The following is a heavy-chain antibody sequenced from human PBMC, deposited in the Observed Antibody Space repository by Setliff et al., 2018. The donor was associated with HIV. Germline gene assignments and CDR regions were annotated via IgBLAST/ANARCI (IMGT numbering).Heavy chain of an antibody. CDR2: IHSSGST. J-gene: IGHJ4*02. Sequence: SETLSLTCTVSGGSISSYYWSWIRQPPGKGLEWIGNIHSSGSTSYNPSLKSRVTISEDTSKNQFSLKLTSVTAADTAVYYCARHRGFSGDFDHWGQGTLVTVSS. D-gene: IGHD3-10*01. CDR1: GGSISSYY. CDR3: ARHRGFSGDFDH. V-gene: IGHV4-4*09.